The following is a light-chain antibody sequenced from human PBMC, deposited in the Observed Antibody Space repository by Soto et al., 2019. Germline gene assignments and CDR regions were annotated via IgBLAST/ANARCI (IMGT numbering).Light chain of an antibody. CDR1: QSVSSY. Sequence: EIVLTQSPATLSLSPGERATLSCRASQSVSSYLAWYQQKPGQAPRLLIYDASNRSTRIPARFSGSGSGTDFTLTISSLEPEDFAVYYCQQRFTFGPGTKVDIK. CDR2: DAS. CDR3: QQRFT. J-gene: IGKJ3*01. V-gene: IGKV3-11*01.